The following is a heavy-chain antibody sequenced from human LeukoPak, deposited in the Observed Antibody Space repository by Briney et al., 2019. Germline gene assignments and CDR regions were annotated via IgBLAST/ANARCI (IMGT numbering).Heavy chain of an antibody. CDR3: ATNQGDSYYYYGMDV. Sequence: GGSLRLSCAAAGFTFSSYGMHWVRQAPGKGLEWVAVISYDGSNKYYADSVKGRFTISRDNSKNTLYLQMNSLRAEDTAVYYCATNQGDSYYYYGMDVWGKETTVTVSS. J-gene: IGHJ6*04. V-gene: IGHV3-30*03. CDR2: ISYDGSNK. CDR1: GFTFSSYG. D-gene: IGHD3-16*01.